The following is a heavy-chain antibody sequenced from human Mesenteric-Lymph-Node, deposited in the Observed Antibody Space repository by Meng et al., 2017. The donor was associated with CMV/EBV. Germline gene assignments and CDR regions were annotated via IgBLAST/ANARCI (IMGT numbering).Heavy chain of an antibody. Sequence: GESLKISCAASGFTFSSYAMSWVRPAPGKGLEWVSAISGSGGSTYYADSVKGRFTISRDNSKNTLYLQMNSLRAEDTAVYYCAKVFEGVGATRGCAFDIWGQGTMVTVSS. CDR1: GFTFSSYA. J-gene: IGHJ3*02. D-gene: IGHD1-26*01. CDR2: ISGSGGST. V-gene: IGHV3-23*01. CDR3: AKVFEGVGATRGCAFDI.